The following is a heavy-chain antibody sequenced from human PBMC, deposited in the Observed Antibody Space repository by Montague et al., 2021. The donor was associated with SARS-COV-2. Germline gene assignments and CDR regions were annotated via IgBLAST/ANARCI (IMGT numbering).Heavy chain of an antibody. CDR1: GFTLSSHE. J-gene: IGHJ4*02. D-gene: IGHD3-16*02. V-gene: IGHV3-48*03. CDR2: ISHGGATT. Sequence: SLRLSCAASGFTLSSHEMNWVRHAPGRGLEWVASISHGGATTYYADSVKDRFSISRDNAESSLYLQMNSLRVEDTSVYYCARSGRIEGRTRYPPAAFDXWGRGALVAVSS. CDR3: ARSGRIEGRTRYPPAAFDX.